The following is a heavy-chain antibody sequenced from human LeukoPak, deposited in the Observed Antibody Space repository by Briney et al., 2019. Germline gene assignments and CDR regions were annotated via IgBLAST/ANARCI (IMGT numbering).Heavy chain of an antibody. CDR2: ISGDGGST. V-gene: IGHV3-43*02. CDR1: GFTFSSSA. J-gene: IGHJ6*02. Sequence: GGSLRLSCAASGFTFSSSAMSWVRQAPGKGLEWVSLISGDGGSTYYADSVKGRFTISRDNSKNSLYLQMNSLRTEDTALYYCAKVLTYCSSTSCPPDGMDVWGQGTTVTVSS. D-gene: IGHD2-2*01. CDR3: AKVLTYCSSTSCPPDGMDV.